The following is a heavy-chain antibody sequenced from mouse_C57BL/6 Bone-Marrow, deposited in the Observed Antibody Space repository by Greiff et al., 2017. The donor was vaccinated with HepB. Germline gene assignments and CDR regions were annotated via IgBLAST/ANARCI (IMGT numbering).Heavy chain of an antibody. V-gene: IGHV1-76*01. CDR1: GYTFTDYY. D-gene: IGHD3-2*02. Sequence: QVQLKESGAELVRPGASVKLSCKASGYTFTDYYINWVKQRPGQGLEWIARIYPGSGNTYYNEKFKGKATLTAEKSSSTAYMQLSSLTSEDSAVYFCAKGSGYPFDYWGQGTTLTVSS. CDR3: AKGSGYPFDY. J-gene: IGHJ2*01. CDR2: IYPGSGNT.